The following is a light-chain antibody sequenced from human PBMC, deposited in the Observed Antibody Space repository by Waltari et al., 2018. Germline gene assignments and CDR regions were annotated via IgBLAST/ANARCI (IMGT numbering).Light chain of an antibody. Sequence: EIVMTQSPVTLSVSTGERVTLACRASQSIRNNLPWYQQKGGQPPRLLIYGASTKAPGLPATFSGSGSGTEFALTISSLQPEDFAVYYCHHYNKRPPSYTFGQGTRLEIK. J-gene: IGKJ2*01. CDR3: HHYNKRPPSYT. V-gene: IGKV3-15*01. CDR1: QSIRNN. CDR2: GAS.